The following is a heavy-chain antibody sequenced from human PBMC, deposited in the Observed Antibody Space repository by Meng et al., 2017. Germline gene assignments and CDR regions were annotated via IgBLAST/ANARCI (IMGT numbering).Heavy chain of an antibody. Sequence: QVHHQRCGAVRLKPPETLSLTCAVDGGSFSGYYWSWIRQPPGKGLEWIGEINHSGSTNYNPSLKSRVTISVDTSKNQFSLKLSSVTAADTAVYYCARGYYDYVWGSYRGYGMDVWGQGTTVTVSS. J-gene: IGHJ6*02. D-gene: IGHD3-16*01. CDR3: ARGYYDYVWGSYRGYGMDV. CDR2: INHSGST. CDR1: GGSFSGYY. V-gene: IGHV4-34*01.